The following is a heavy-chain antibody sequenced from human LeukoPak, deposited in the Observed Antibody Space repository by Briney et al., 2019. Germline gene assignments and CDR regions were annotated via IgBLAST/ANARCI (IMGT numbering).Heavy chain of an antibody. Sequence: GGSLRLSCAASGFTFSSYAMHWVRQAPGKGLEWVAVISYDGSNKYYADSVKGRFTISRDNSKNTLYLQMNSLRAEDTAVYYCARDGYNYASLDYWGQGTLVTVSS. CDR2: ISYDGSNK. D-gene: IGHD5-24*01. CDR3: ARDGYNYASLDY. V-gene: IGHV3-30-3*01. CDR1: GFTFSSYA. J-gene: IGHJ4*02.